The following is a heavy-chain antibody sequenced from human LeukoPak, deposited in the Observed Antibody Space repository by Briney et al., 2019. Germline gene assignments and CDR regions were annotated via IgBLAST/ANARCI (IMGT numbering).Heavy chain of an antibody. D-gene: IGHD1-7*01. J-gene: IGHJ6*03. CDR1: GGTFSSYA. CDR3: ARGITGTTGYYYYYMDV. V-gene: IGHV1-69*05. CDR2: IIPIFGTA. Sequence: ASVKVSCKASGGTFSSYAISCVRQAPGQGLEWMGGIIPIFGTANYAQKFQGRVTITTDESTSTAYMELSSLRPEDTAVYYCARGITGTTGYYYYYMDVWGKGTTVTVSS.